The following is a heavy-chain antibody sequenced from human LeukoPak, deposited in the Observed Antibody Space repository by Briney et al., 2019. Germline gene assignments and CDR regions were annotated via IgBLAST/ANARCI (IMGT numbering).Heavy chain of an antibody. V-gene: IGHV1-69*13. CDR2: IIPIFGTA. Sequence: SVKVSCKASGGTFSSYAISWVRQAPGQGLEWMGGIIPIFGTANYAQRFQGRVTITADESTSTAYMELSSLRSEDTAVYYCARGADFWSGYNRWGQGTLVTVSS. D-gene: IGHD3-3*01. J-gene: IGHJ4*02. CDR3: ARGADFWSGYNR. CDR1: GGTFSSYA.